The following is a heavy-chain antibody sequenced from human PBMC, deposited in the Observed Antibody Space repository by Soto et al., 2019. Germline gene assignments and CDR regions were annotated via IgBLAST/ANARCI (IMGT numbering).Heavy chain of an antibody. CDR2: IYPGDSDT. D-gene: IGHD3-22*01. J-gene: IGHJ3*02. CDR3: ATRYYDSSGYNPYDAFDI. V-gene: IGHV5-51*01. Sequence: PGESLKISCKGSGYSFTSYWIGWVRQMPGKGLEWMGIIYPGDSDTRYSPSFQGQVTISADKSISTAYLQWSSLKASDTAMYYCATRYYDSSGYNPYDAFDIWGQGTMVTVSS. CDR1: GYSFTSYW.